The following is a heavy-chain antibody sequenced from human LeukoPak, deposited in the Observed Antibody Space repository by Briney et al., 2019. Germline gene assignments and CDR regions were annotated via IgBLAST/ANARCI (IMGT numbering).Heavy chain of an antibody. V-gene: IGHV4-4*09. D-gene: IGHD3-3*01. CDR2: IYTSGST. Sequence: SETLSLTCTVSGGSISSYYWSWIRQPPGKGLEWIWDIYTSGSTNYNPSLKSRVTISVDTSKNQFSLKLSSVTAADTAVYYCARHNKYYDFWSGYSQLGGSDGAFDIWGQGTMVTVSS. J-gene: IGHJ3*02. CDR1: GGSISSYY. CDR3: ARHNKYYDFWSGYSQLGGSDGAFDI.